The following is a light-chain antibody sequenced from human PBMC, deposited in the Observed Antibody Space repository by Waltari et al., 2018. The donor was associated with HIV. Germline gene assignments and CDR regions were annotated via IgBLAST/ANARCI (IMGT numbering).Light chain of an antibody. V-gene: IGLV3-21*02. Sequence: SYFLTQPPSVSVAPGQTARITCGGNKIGSRSVQWSQQKPGQAPVMVVFDDTHRPSGIPERFSGSNSGNTATLTITRVEAGDEADYFCQVWDTRSDHPVVFGGGTNLTVL. CDR3: QVWDTRSDHPVV. J-gene: IGLJ2*01. CDR2: DDT. CDR1: KIGSRS.